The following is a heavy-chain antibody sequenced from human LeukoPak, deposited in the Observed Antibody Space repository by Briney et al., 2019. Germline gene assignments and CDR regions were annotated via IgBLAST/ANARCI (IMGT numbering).Heavy chain of an antibody. CDR1: GFTVSSNY. Sequence: GGSLRLSCAASGFTVSSNYMSWVRQAPGKGREWVSVIYSGGSTYYADSVKGRFTISRDNSKNTLYLQMNSLRAEDTAVYYCARGISSPDYYDSSGYRDYWGQGTLVTVSS. J-gene: IGHJ4*02. D-gene: IGHD3-22*01. CDR3: ARGISSPDYYDSSGYRDY. V-gene: IGHV3-66*02. CDR2: IYSGGST.